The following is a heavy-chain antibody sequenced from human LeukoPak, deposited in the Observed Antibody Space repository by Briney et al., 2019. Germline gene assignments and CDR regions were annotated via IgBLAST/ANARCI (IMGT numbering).Heavy chain of an antibody. V-gene: IGHV3-30*18. J-gene: IGHJ6*02. Sequence: SLTHSCASSGFTFSSYGMHWVRQARGKGLEGVAVISYDGSNKYYADSVKGRFTISRDNSKNTLYLQMNSLRAEDTAVYYCAKDLGGCGELYRYYYFGVDVWGQGTTVTVSS. D-gene: IGHD3-10*01. CDR2: ISYDGSNK. CDR1: GFTFSSYG. CDR3: AKDLGGCGELYRYYYFGVDV.